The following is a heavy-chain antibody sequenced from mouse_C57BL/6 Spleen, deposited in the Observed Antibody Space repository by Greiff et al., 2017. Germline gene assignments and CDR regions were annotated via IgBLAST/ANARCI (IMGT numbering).Heavy chain of an antibody. D-gene: IGHD2-4*01. V-gene: IGHV1-64*01. CDR1: GYTFTSYW. CDR3: AREGGYDYDEDY. CDR2: IHPNSGST. J-gene: IGHJ2*01. Sequence: QVQLQQPGAELVKPGASVKLSCKASGYTFTSYWMHWVKQRPGQGLEWIGMIHPNSGSTNYNEKFKSKATLTVDKSSSTAYMQLSSLTSEDSAVYYCAREGGYDYDEDYWGQGTTLTVSS.